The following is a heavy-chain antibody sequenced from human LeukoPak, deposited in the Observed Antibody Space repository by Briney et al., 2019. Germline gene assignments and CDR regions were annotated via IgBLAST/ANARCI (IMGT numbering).Heavy chain of an antibody. CDR3: ARSAVRGVIRGY. J-gene: IGHJ4*02. CDR1: GGSFSGYY. V-gene: IGHV4-34*01. CDR2: INHSGST. D-gene: IGHD3-10*01. Sequence: SETLSLTCAVYGGSFSGYYWGWIRQPPGKGLEWIGEINHSGSTNYNPSLKSRVTISVDTSKNQFSLKLSSVTAADTAVYYCARSAVRGVIRGYWGQGTLVTVSS.